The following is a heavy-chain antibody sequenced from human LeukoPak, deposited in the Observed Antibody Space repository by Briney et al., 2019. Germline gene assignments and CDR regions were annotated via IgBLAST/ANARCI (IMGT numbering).Heavy chain of an antibody. J-gene: IGHJ4*02. D-gene: IGHD1-26*01. CDR2: ISSSGSTI. Sequence: GGSLRLSCVASGFTFSSYSMNWVRQAPGEGLEWVSYISSSGSTIYYADSVKGRFTISRDNAKNSLYLQMNSLRAEDTAVYYCARLVGALDYWGQGTLVTVSS. V-gene: IGHV3-48*04. CDR1: GFTFSSYS. CDR3: ARLVGALDY.